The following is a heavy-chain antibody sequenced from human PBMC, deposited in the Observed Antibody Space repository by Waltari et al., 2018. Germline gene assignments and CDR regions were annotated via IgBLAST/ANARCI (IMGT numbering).Heavy chain of an antibody. Sequence: QLQLQESGPGLVKPSETLSLTCTVSGGSISSSSYYWGWIRQPPGKGLEWIGSIYYSGGTYYNPSLKSRVTISVDTSKNQFSLKLSSVTAADTAVYYCARDARYDSSGSWGVDWFDPWGQGTLVTVSS. CDR1: GGSISSSSYY. D-gene: IGHD3-22*01. V-gene: IGHV4-39*07. J-gene: IGHJ5*02. CDR3: ARDARYDSSGSWGVDWFDP. CDR2: IYYSGGT.